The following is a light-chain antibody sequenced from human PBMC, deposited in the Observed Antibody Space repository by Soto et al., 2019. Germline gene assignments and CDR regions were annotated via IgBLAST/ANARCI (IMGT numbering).Light chain of an antibody. V-gene: IGKV3-20*01. J-gene: IGKJ2*01. CDR2: GSS. CDR3: QQYGRSPGYT. CDR1: QSVSSSY. Sequence: EIVLTQSPGTLSLSPGERATLSCRASQSVSSSYLTWYQQKPGQAPRVLVYGSSRRATGIPDRFSGSASGTDCTLTISRLEPEDFAVYYCQQYGRSPGYTFGQGTKLEIK.